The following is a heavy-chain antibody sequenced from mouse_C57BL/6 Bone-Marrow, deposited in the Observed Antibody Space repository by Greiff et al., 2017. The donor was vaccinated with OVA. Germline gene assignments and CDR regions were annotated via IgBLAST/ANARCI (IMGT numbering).Heavy chain of an antibody. Sequence: EVTLVESGGGLVKPGGSLKLSCAASGFTFSSYAMSWVRQTPEQRLEWVATISAGGSYTYYPDNVKGRFTISRDNAKNNLYLQMSHLKSEDTAMYYCARDDDDNYFDYWGQGTTLTVSS. D-gene: IGHD2-4*01. CDR1: GFTFSSYA. CDR3: ARDDDDNYFDY. V-gene: IGHV5-4*01. CDR2: ISAGGSYT. J-gene: IGHJ2*01.